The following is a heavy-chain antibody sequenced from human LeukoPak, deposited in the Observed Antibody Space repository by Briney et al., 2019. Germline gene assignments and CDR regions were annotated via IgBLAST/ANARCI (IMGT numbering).Heavy chain of an antibody. Sequence: SETLSLTCTVSGSSTSSYYWSWIRQPPGKGLEWIGYIYYSGSTNYNPSLESRVTISIDTSKNQFSLKLSSVTAVDTAVYYCARGWGSYYFDYWGQGTLVTVSS. CDR2: IYYSGST. D-gene: IGHD3-16*01. CDR3: ARGWGSYYFDY. CDR1: GSSTSSYY. V-gene: IGHV4-59*01. J-gene: IGHJ4*02.